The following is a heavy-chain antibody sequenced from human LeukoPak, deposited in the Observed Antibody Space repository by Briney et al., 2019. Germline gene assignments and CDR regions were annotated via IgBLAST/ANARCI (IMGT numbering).Heavy chain of an antibody. CDR3: ARDLYGRVIAVAGRGALVY. D-gene: IGHD6-19*01. Sequence: GASVKVSCKASGYTFTSYAMHWVRQAPGQGLEWMGWINAGNGNTKYSQKFQGRVTITRDTSASTAYMELSSLRSEDTAVYYCARDLYGRVIAVAGRGALVYWGQGTLVTVSS. CDR2: INAGNGNT. CDR1: GYTFTSYA. V-gene: IGHV1-3*01. J-gene: IGHJ4*02.